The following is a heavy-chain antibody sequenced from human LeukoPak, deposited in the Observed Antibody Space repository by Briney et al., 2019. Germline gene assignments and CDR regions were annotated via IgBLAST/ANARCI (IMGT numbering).Heavy chain of an antibody. CDR2: ISGSGGST. CDR3: AKDRPYGDYEEYFQH. J-gene: IGHJ1*01. V-gene: IGHV3-23*01. D-gene: IGHD4-17*01. CDR1: GFTFSSYA. Sequence: PGGSLRLSCAASGFTFSSYAMSWVRQAPGKGLEWVSAISGSGGSTYYADSVKGRFTISRDNSKSTLYLQMNSLRAEDTAVYYCAKDRPYGDYEEYFQHWGQGTLVTVSS.